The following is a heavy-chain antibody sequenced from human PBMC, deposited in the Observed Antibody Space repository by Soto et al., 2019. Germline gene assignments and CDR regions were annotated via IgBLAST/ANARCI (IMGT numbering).Heavy chain of an antibody. V-gene: IGHV3-30*18. CDR2: ISYDGSNK. CDR3: AKEISGYCDY. J-gene: IGHJ4*02. D-gene: IGHD1-26*01. CDR1: GFTFSSYG. Sequence: GGSLRLSCAASGFTFSSYGMHWVRQAPGKGLEWVAVISYDGSNKYYADSVKGRFTISRDNSKNTLYLQMNSLRAEDTAVYYCAKEISGYCDYWGQGTLVTVSS.